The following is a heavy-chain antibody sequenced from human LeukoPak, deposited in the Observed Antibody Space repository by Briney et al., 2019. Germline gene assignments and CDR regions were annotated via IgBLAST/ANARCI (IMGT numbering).Heavy chain of an antibody. J-gene: IGHJ3*02. V-gene: IGHV1-69*01. Sequence: SVKVSCKAPGGTFSSYAISWVRQAPGQGLEWMGGIIPIFGTANYAQKFQGRVTITADESTSTAYMELSSLRSEDTAVYYCARVTLVWGAWDIWGQGTMVTVSS. CDR2: IIPIFGTA. CDR3: ARVTLVWGAWDI. D-gene: IGHD1-26*01. CDR1: GGTFSSYA.